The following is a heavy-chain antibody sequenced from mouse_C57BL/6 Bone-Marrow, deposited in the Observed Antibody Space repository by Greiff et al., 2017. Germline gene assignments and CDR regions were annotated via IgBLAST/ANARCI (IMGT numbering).Heavy chain of an antibody. CDR1: GYTFTDYY. Sequence: EVKVVESGPVLVKPGASVKMSCKASGYTFTDYYMNWVKQSPGKSLEWIGVINPYNGGTSYNQKFKGKATLTVDKSSSTAYMELNSLTSEDSAVYYCASGGPFDYWGQGTTLTVSS. J-gene: IGHJ2*01. CDR3: ASGGPFDY. V-gene: IGHV1-19*01. CDR2: INPYNGGT.